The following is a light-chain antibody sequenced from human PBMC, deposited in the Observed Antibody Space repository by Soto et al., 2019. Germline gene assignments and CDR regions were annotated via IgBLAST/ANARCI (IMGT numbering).Light chain of an antibody. CDR1: SSKIGAGYD. Sequence: QSVLTQPPSVSGAPGPRGTISCTGSSSKIGAGYDVHWYQQLPGTAPKLLIYGNSNRPSGVPDRFSGSKSGTSASLAITGLQAEDEADYYCQSYDSSLSGSRVFGTGTKVTVL. J-gene: IGLJ1*01. CDR3: QSYDSSLSGSRV. CDR2: GNS. V-gene: IGLV1-40*01.